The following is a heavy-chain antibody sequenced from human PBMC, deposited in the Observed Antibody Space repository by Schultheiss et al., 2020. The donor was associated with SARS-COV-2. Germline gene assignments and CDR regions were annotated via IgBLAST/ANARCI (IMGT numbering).Heavy chain of an antibody. CDR2: INHSGST. D-gene: IGHD6-19*01. CDR1: GGSFSGYY. Sequence: SETLSLTCAVYGGSFSGYYWSWIRQPPGKGLEWIGEINHSGSTNYNPSLKSRVTISVDKSKNQFSLKLSSVTAADTAVYYCARGYSGWRSEWFDPWGQGTLVTVSS. V-gene: IGHV4-34*01. J-gene: IGHJ5*02. CDR3: ARGYSGWRSEWFDP.